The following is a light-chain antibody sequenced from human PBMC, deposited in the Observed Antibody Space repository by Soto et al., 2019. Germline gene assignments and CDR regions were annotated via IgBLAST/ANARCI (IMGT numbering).Light chain of an antibody. Sequence: GATVTITCRASQDILSWLAWYQQKPGEAPRLLIYASSNLQSGVPSRFSGSRSGTDFTLTISSLQPEDFATYYCQQANTFPITFGPGTRLDIK. V-gene: IGKV1-12*01. CDR3: QQANTFPIT. J-gene: IGKJ3*01. CDR2: ASS. CDR1: QDILSW.